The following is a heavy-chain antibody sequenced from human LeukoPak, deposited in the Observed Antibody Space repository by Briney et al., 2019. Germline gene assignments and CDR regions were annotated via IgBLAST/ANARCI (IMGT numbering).Heavy chain of an antibody. CDR2: LYSTGPA. CDR3: ARYGYSYGDRFFFDY. V-gene: IGHV3-53*05. Sequence: PGGSLRLSCAASGFSVSDRYMSWVRQAPGRGLEWVSVLYSTGPAYYADSVKGRFTISRDNSKNTLNLQMDGRRGEDTAVYYCARYGYSYGDRFFFDYWGQGTLVTVSS. CDR1: GFSVSDRY. J-gene: IGHJ4*02. D-gene: IGHD5-18*01.